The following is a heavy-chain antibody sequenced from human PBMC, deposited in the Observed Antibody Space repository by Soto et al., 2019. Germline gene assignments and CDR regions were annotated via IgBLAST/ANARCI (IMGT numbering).Heavy chain of an antibody. CDR3: AREPKQNDDGSPWNGGFDS. J-gene: IGHJ4*02. CDR1: GDSISRPHYY. CDR2: IYYTGSN. Sequence: SETLSLTCTVSGDSISRPHYYWTWNRQPPGKGLEWVGYIYYTGSNFYNPALKSRVAMSVDPSTNQFSLKLASVTDADTAVYFCAREPKQNDDGSPWNGGFDSWGPGTLVTVSS. D-gene: IGHD3-10*01. V-gene: IGHV4-30-4*01.